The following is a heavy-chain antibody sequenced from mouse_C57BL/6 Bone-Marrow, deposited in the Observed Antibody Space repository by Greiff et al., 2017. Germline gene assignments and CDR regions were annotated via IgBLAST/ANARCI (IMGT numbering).Heavy chain of an antibody. Sequence: EVQRVESGEGLVKPGGSLKLSCAASGFTFSSYAMSWVRQTPEKRLEWVAYISSGGDYIYYADTVKGRFTISRDNARNTLYLQMSSLKSEDTAMYYCTRGGGNWDFDYWGQGTTLTVSS. J-gene: IGHJ2*01. CDR1: GFTFSSYA. CDR3: TRGGGNWDFDY. CDR2: ISSGGDYI. D-gene: IGHD4-1*01. V-gene: IGHV5-9-1*02.